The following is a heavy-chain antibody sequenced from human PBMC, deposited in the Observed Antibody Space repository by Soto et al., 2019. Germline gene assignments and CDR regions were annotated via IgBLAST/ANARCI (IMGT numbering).Heavy chain of an antibody. CDR1: GFTFTSYG. CDR3: AKPYFGSYQYHFDY. V-gene: IGHV3-33*06. CDR2: IWFDGTNK. J-gene: IGHJ4*02. D-gene: IGHD1-26*01. Sequence: GGSLRLSCAASGFTFTSYGIHWVRQAPGKGLEWVALIWFDGTNKFYADSVKGRFTISRDSKNTVYLQMDSLRVEDTAVYYCAKPYFGSYQYHFDYWGQGTLVTVSS.